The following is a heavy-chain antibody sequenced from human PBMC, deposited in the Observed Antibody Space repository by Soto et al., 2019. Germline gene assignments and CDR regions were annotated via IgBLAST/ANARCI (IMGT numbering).Heavy chain of an antibody. Sequence: SETLSLTCTVSGGSISSSSYYWGWIRQPPGKGMEWIGSIYYSGSTYYNPSLKSRVTISVDTSKNQFSLKLSSVTAADTAVYYCARGGYQLLSMFDPWGQGTLVTVSS. CDR1: GGSISSSSYY. D-gene: IGHD2-2*01. V-gene: IGHV4-39*01. CDR2: IYYSGST. CDR3: ARGGYQLLSMFDP. J-gene: IGHJ5*02.